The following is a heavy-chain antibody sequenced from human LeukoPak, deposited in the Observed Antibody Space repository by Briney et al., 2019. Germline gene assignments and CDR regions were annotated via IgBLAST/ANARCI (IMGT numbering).Heavy chain of an antibody. Sequence: PGGSLRLSCAASGFTFTHYGMHWVRQAPGKGLEWVALISYDGTQKSYADSVKGRVTISRDSARNIVYLQMNSLRVEDTAIYYCARDPSLRVTLDYWGQGTLVTVSS. D-gene: IGHD4-4*01. J-gene: IGHJ4*02. CDR3: ARDPSLRVTLDY. CDR1: GFTFTHYG. CDR2: ISYDGTQK. V-gene: IGHV3-33*01.